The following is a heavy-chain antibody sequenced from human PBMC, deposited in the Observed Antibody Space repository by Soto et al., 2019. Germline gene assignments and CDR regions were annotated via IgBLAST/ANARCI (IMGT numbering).Heavy chain of an antibody. J-gene: IGHJ6*02. V-gene: IGHV3-30-3*01. CDR1: GFTFSSYA. CDR3: ARERCSSTSCYRAYAMDV. CDR2: ISYDGSNK. Sequence: GGSLRLSCAASGFTFSSYAMHWVRQAPGKGLEWVAVISYDGSNKYYADSVKGRFTISRDNSKNTLYLQMNSLRAEYTAVYYCARERCSSTSCYRAYAMDVWGPGTTVTVSS. D-gene: IGHD2-2*01.